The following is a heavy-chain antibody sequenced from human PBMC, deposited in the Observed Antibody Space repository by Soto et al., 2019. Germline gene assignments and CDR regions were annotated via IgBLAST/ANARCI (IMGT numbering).Heavy chain of an antibody. CDR1: GLSLTSTGVG. D-gene: IGHD6-19*01. V-gene: IGHV2-5*01. Sequence: SGPTLVNPTPTLTLTCSFSGLSLTSTGVGVGWFRQPPGKALEWLGLTYWNDDDRYRSSLRSRLTITKDTSKNQVVLTMTNMDPEDTATYYCAHRPGGSGWRYYFDYWGQGTLVTVSS. CDR3: AHRPGGSGWRYYFDY. CDR2: TYWNDDD. J-gene: IGHJ4*02.